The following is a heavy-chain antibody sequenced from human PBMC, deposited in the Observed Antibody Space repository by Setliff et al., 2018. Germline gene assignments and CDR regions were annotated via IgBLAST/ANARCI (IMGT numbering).Heavy chain of an antibody. J-gene: IGHJ6*03. Sequence: GGSLRLSCAASGLTLINNGFHWVRQAPGKGLEWVAIIWHDGTNKYYADSVKGRFDISRDNAKNSLHLQLNSLRAEDTAVYYCATNPRKGRSGGYYYDDPYYFYMDVRGKGTTVTVSS. D-gene: IGHD3-22*01. CDR2: IWHDGTNK. CDR3: ATNPRKGRSGGYYYDDPYYFYMDV. CDR1: GLTLINNG. V-gene: IGHV3-33*01.